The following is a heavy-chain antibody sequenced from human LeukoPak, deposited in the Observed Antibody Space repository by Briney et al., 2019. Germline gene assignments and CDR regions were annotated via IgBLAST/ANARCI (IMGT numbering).Heavy chain of an antibody. J-gene: IGHJ4*02. V-gene: IGHV3-48*03. CDR2: ISSSASTV. D-gene: IGHD3-22*01. CDR3: ASPHGDNGYYSPIDY. Sequence: GGSLRLSCAASGFTFSSYEMNWVRQAPGKGLEWVSYISSSASTVYYADSVKGRFTISRDNAKNSLYLQMNSLRAEDTAVYYCASPHGDNGYYSPIDYWGQGTLVTVSS. CDR1: GFTFSSYE.